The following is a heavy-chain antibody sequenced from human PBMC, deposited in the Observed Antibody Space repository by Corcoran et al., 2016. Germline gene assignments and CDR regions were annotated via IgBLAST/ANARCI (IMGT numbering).Heavy chain of an antibody. D-gene: IGHD6-19*01. J-gene: IGHJ6*02. V-gene: IGHV4-34*01. CDR1: GGSFSGYY. CDR3: ARGVVVAVAGMYSYYGMDV. CDR2: INHSGST. Sequence: QVQLQQWGAGLLKPSETLSLTCAVYGGSFSGYYWSWIRQPPGKGLEWIGEINHSGSTNYNPSLKSRVTISVDTSKNQFSLKLSSVTAADTAVYYCARGVVVAVAGMYSYYGMDVWGQGTTVTVSS.